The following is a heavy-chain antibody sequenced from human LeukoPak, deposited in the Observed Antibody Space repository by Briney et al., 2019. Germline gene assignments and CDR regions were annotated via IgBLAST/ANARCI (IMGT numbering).Heavy chain of an antibody. J-gene: IGHJ4*02. D-gene: IGHD1-1*01. V-gene: IGHV3-74*01. CDR1: GFTFSTYW. CDR3: AKIGRTGTTY. Sequence: GGSLRLSCAASGFTFSTYWMHWVHQAPGKGLVWVSRINSDGSTNYADSVKGRFTISRDNAKNTLYLQMNSLRAEDTAVYYCAKIGRTGTTYWGQGTLVTVSS. CDR2: INSDGST.